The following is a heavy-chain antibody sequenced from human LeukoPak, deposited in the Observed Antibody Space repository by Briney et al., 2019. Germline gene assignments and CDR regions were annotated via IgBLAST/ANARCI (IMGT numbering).Heavy chain of an antibody. CDR3: ARQYSSSSGVGFDY. CDR1: GGSISSYY. D-gene: IGHD6-6*01. J-gene: IGHJ4*02. CDR2: IYYSGST. V-gene: IGHV4-59*08. Sequence: SETLSLTCTVSGGSISSYYWRWIRQPPGKGLEWIGYIYYSGSTNYNPSLKSRVTISVDTSKNQFSLKLSSATAADTAVYYCARQYSSSSGVGFDYWGQGTLVTVSS.